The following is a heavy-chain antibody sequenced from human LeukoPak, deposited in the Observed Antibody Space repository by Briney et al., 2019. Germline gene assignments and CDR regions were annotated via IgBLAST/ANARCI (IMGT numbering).Heavy chain of an antibody. CDR3: AKDVGDYSWGYYFDY. CDR1: GFTFDDYA. CDR2: ITWNSDNI. V-gene: IGHV3-9*01. Sequence: GGSLRLSCAASGFTFDDYAMHWVRQAPGKGLEWVSGITWNSDNIEYADSVKGRFTISRDNAKNSLYLQMNSLRTEDTALYYCAKDVGDYSWGYYFDYWGQGTLVTVSS. J-gene: IGHJ4*02. D-gene: IGHD4-11*01.